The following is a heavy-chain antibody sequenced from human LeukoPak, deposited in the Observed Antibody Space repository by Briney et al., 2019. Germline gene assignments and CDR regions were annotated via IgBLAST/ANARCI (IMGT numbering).Heavy chain of an antibody. CDR3: AKARGSEIAAATNY. V-gene: IGHV3-23*01. CDR1: GFTFSSYA. D-gene: IGHD6-13*01. J-gene: IGHJ4*02. Sequence: PGASLRLSCAASGFTFSSYAMSWVRQAPGKGLEWVSAISGSGASTYYADSVKGRFTISRDNSNNTMYLQMNSLRAEDTAVYYCAKARGSEIAAATNYWGQGALVTVSS. CDR2: ISGSGAST.